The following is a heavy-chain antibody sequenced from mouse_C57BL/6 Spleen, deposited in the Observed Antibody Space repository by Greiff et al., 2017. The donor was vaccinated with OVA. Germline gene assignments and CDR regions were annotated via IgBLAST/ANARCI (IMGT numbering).Heavy chain of an antibody. V-gene: IGHV1-76*01. CDR1: GYTFTDYY. D-gene: IGHD1-1*01. CDR3: ARGGGSSYYWYFDV. Sequence: QVQLQQSGAELVRPGASVKLSCKASGYTFTDYYINWVKQRPGQGLEWIARIYPGSGNTYYNEKFKGKATLTAEKSSSTAYMQLSSLTSEDSAVYFCARGGGSSYYWYFDVWGTGTTVTVSS. J-gene: IGHJ1*03. CDR2: IYPGSGNT.